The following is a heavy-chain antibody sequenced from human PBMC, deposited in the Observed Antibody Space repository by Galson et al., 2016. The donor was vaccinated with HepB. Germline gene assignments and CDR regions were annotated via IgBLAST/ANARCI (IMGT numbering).Heavy chain of an antibody. CDR3: ARDKAFGTSLFNGYYYYYGLDV. Sequence: SLRLSCAGSGFTFREYALHWVRQAPGKGLEWVAVISNDGSKEYYADSVKGRFTISRDNSKNTVYMEMNSLRPEDTAVYWCARDKAFGTSLFNGYYYYYGLDVWGKGTPVSVSS. J-gene: IGHJ6*04. D-gene: IGHD1-7*01. V-gene: IGHV3-30*04. CDR1: GFTFREYA. CDR2: ISNDGSKE.